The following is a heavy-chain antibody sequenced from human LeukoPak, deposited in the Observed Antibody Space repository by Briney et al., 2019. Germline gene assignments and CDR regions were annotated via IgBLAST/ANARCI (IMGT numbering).Heavy chain of an antibody. CDR2: IWYDGSNK. Sequence: PGRSLRLSCAASGFTFSSYGMHWVRQAPGKGLEWVAVIWYDGSNKYYADSVKGRFTISRDNSKKTLYLQMSSLRAEDTAVYFCAKVGGSGGWQVDYWGQGTLVTVSS. V-gene: IGHV3-33*06. CDR3: AKVGGSGGWQVDY. J-gene: IGHJ4*02. CDR1: GFTFSSYG. D-gene: IGHD6-19*01.